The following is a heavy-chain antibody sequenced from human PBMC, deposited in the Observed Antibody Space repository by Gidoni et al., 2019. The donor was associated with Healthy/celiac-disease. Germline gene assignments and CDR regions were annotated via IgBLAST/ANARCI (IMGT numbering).Heavy chain of an antibody. CDR1: GFTFSSYW. Sequence: EVQLVESGGGLVQPGGSLRLSCAASGFTFSSYWMSWVRQAPGKGLAWVANIKQDGSEKYYVYAVKGRFTISRDNAKNSLYLQMNSLRAEDTAVYYCARSGYSHDAFDIWGQGTMVTVSS. CDR3: ARSGYSHDAFDI. D-gene: IGHD5-18*01. J-gene: IGHJ3*02. V-gene: IGHV3-7*01. CDR2: IKQDGSEK.